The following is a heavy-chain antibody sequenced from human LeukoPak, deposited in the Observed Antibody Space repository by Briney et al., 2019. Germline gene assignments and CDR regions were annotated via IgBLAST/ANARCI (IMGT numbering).Heavy chain of an antibody. V-gene: IGHV1-46*01. Sequence: ASVKVSCKASGYTFTSYYMHWVRQAPGQGLEWMGIINPSGGSTSYAQKFQGRVTMTRDTSTSTVYMELSSLRSEDTAVYYCARDRKPGYSGSSLPDVWGQGTTVTVSS. CDR2: INPSGGST. D-gene: IGHD1-26*01. CDR3: ARDRKPGYSGSSLPDV. CDR1: GYTFTSYY. J-gene: IGHJ6*02.